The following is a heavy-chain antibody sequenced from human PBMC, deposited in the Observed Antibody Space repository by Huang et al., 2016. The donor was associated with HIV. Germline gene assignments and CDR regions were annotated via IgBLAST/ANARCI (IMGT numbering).Heavy chain of an antibody. Sequence: QVQLLQSGAEVTKPGSSVKVSCKASGGPFRSYSIAWVRQAPGQGLEWRARFMPVLDSPNDAKKLQGRVRVTADESTSTVYMELRDLRPDDTAVYFCARGSLEYSVSSSLDYWGQGTHVTVSS. D-gene: IGHD4-4*01. J-gene: IGHJ4*02. CDR2: FMPVLDSP. CDR1: GGPFRSYS. V-gene: IGHV1-69*13. CDR3: ARGSLEYSVSSSLDY.